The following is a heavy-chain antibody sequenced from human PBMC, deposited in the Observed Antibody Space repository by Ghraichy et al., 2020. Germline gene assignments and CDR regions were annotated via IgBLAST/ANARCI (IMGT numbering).Heavy chain of an antibody. CDR2: ISSSGSTI. CDR1: GFTFSNYE. D-gene: IGHD3-10*01. J-gene: IGHJ4*02. V-gene: IGHV3-48*03. CDR3: ARPLRGFDY. Sequence: GSLNISCAASGFTFSNYEMNWVRQAPGKGLEWVSYISSSGSTIYYADSVKGRFTISRDNAKNSLYLQMNSLRAEDTAVYYCARPLRGFDYWGQGTLVTVSS.